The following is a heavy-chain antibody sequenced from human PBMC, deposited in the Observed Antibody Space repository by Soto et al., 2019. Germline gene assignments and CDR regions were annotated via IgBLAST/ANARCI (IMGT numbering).Heavy chain of an antibody. J-gene: IGHJ4*02. CDR1: GFTFSSYW. CDR3: ARDLYCSGGSCYKSRPFDY. D-gene: IGHD2-15*01. Sequence: EVQLVESGGGLVQPGGSLRLSCAASGFTFSSYWMHWVRQAPGKGLVWVSRINSDGSSTSYADSVKGRFTISRDNAKNTLYLQMNSLRADDTAVYYCARDLYCSGGSCYKSRPFDYWGQGTLVTVSS. CDR2: INSDGSST. V-gene: IGHV3-74*01.